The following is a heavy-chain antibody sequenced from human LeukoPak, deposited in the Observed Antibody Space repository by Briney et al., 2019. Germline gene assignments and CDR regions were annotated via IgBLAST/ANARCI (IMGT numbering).Heavy chain of an antibody. CDR1: GFTFSRYG. D-gene: IGHD6-19*01. CDR2: IRYDGTDK. CDR3: AKIGAVAGHFDY. Sequence: GGSLRLSCAASGFTFSRYGMHWVRQAPGKGLEWVAFIRYDGTDKYYADSVKGRFTISRDNSRNTLYLQMNSLRAEDTAVFYCAKIGAVAGHFDYWGQGTLVTVSS. V-gene: IGHV3-30*02. J-gene: IGHJ4*02.